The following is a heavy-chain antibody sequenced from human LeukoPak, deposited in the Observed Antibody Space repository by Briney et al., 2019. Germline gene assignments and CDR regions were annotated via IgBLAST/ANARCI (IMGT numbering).Heavy chain of an antibody. CDR2: IYGSVGTT. D-gene: IGHD3/OR15-3a*01. CDR1: GVSFSTFG. CDR3: AKDSILGDGFWDFDH. V-gene: IGHV3-23*01. J-gene: IGHJ4*02. Sequence: GGSLRLSCAVSGVSFSTFGMSWVRQAPGKGLEWVSCIYGSVGTTQYADSVKGRFTISRDKSNNMLYLQMNSLRAEDTAVYYCAKDSILGDGFWDFDHWGQGTLVTVSS.